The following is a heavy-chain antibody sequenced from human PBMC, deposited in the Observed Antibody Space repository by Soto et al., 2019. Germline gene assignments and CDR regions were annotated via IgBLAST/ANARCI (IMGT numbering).Heavy chain of an antibody. Sequence: QVQLQESGPGLVKPSQTLTLTCTVSGGSISSGGYYWSWIRQHPGKGLEWIGYIYYSGSTYYNPSLKSRVTISVDTSKNQFSLKLSSVTAADTAVYYCARGGNSSSWYGYYYYYGMDVWGQGTTVTVSS. D-gene: IGHD6-13*01. CDR3: ARGGNSSSWYGYYYYYGMDV. J-gene: IGHJ6*02. V-gene: IGHV4-31*03. CDR2: IYYSGST. CDR1: GGSISSGGYY.